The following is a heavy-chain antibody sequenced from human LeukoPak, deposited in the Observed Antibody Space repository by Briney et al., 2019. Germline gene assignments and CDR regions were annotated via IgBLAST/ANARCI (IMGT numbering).Heavy chain of an antibody. J-gene: IGHJ3*02. CDR3: GRVKEASAFDI. CDR2: ISGNSRHI. V-gene: IGHV3-21*01. Sequence: GGSLRLSCAASGFTFSSYSMNWVRQAPGKGLELVSSISGNSRHIYYADSVKGRFTISRDNAKNSLYLQMNSLRAEDTAVYYCGRVKEASAFDIWGQGTMVTVSS. CDR1: GFTFSSYS. D-gene: IGHD5-12*01.